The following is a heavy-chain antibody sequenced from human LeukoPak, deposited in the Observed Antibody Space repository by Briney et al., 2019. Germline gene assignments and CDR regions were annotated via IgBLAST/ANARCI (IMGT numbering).Heavy chain of an antibody. J-gene: IGHJ4*02. D-gene: IGHD3/OR15-3a*01. CDR3: AREWTGDPPYFDY. Sequence: ASVKVSCKASGYTFTSYGISWVRQAPGQGLEWMGWISAYNGNTNYAQKLQGRVTMTTDTSTSTAYVELRSLRSDDTAVYYCAREWTGDPPYFDYWGQGTLVTVSS. CDR2: ISAYNGNT. CDR1: GYTFTSYG. V-gene: IGHV1-18*01.